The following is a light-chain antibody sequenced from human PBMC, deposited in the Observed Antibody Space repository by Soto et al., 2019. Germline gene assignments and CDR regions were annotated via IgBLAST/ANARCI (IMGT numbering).Light chain of an antibody. CDR1: QSVTSD. CDR3: QQYKSYSPYT. V-gene: IGKV1-5*03. J-gene: IGKJ2*01. CDR2: RAS. Sequence: SQSVTSDLAWYQHKPGQAHRLLIYRASTLENGVPSRISGSGSGTDFTLTISNLQPDDFASYYCQQYKSYSPYTFGQGTKVDIK.